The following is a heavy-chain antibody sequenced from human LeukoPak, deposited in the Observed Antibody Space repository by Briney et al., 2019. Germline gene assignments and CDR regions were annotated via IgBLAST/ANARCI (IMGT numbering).Heavy chain of an antibody. J-gene: IGHJ3*02. Sequence: GGSLRLSCAASGFTFNDYWMHWVRQAPGQGLVWVSRINTDGSRIYYADSVKGRFTISRDNAKNTVYLEMNSLRAEDAAVYYCARDSASDISSRWPRGAFDIWGQGTMVTVSS. CDR3: ARDSASDISSRWPRGAFDI. CDR2: INTDGSRI. D-gene: IGHD6-13*01. V-gene: IGHV3-74*01. CDR1: GFTFNDYW.